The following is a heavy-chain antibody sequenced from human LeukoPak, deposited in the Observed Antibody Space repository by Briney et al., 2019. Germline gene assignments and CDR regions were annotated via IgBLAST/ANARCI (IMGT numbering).Heavy chain of an antibody. D-gene: IGHD1-26*01. V-gene: IGHV1-46*01. CDR2: INPSGGST. CDR1: GYTFTSYY. Sequence: ASVKVSCKASGYTFTSYYMHWVRQAPGQGLEWMGIINPSGGSTSYARKFQGRVTMTRDTSISTAYMELRSLRSDDTAVYYCARDHRAVGAKIDYWGQGTLVTVSS. CDR3: ARDHRAVGAKIDY. J-gene: IGHJ4*02.